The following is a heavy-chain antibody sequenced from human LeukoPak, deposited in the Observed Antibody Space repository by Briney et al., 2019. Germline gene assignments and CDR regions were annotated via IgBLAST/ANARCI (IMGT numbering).Heavy chain of an antibody. CDR2: IYYSGST. CDR3: ARDRPRYSSGWNAFDI. D-gene: IGHD6-19*01. V-gene: IGHV4-59*01. J-gene: IGHJ3*02. CDR1: GGSISSYY. Sequence: SETLSLTCTVSGGSISSYYWSWIRQPPGKGLEWIGYIYYSGSTNYNPSLKSRVTISVDTSKNQFSLKLSSVTAADTAVYYCARDRPRYSSGWNAFDIWGRGTMVTVSS.